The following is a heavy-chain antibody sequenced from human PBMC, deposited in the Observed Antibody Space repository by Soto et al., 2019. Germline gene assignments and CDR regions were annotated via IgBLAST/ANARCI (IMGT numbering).Heavy chain of an antibody. V-gene: IGHV4-30-4*01. J-gene: IGHJ5*01. Sequence: PSETLSLTCSVSGDSISTVDYFWAWVRQPPGQALEYIGYIYKSATTYYNPSFESRVAISLDTSKSQFSLNVTSLTAADTAVYFCARGRYCLTGRCFPNWFDSWGQGTLLTAPQ. CDR1: GDSISTVDYF. CDR2: IYKSATT. CDR3: ARGRYCLTGRCFPNWFDS. D-gene: IGHD2-15*01.